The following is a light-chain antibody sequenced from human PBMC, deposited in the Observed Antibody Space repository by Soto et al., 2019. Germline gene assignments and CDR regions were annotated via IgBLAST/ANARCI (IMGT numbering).Light chain of an antibody. J-gene: IGKJ1*01. V-gene: IGKV3-15*01. Sequence: EIVMTQSPATLSVSPGERATLSCRASQSIGSNLAWYQQKPGQAPRLHIYAASIRASDFPARFSGSGSGTEFTLTISGLQSDDFAVYFCQQYNKWPPWTFGHGTKVEIK. CDR1: QSIGSN. CDR3: QQYNKWPPWT. CDR2: AAS.